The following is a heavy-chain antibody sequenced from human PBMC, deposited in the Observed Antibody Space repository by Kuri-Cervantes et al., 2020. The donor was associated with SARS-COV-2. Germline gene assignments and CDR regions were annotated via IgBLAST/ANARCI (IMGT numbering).Heavy chain of an antibody. CDR2: ISYDGSNK. V-gene: IGHV3-30-3*01. CDR3: ARDSVFYSSGWYYFGY. Sequence: GESLKISCAASGFTFSSYAMHWVRQAPGKGLEWVAVISYDGSNKYYADSVKGRFTISRDNSKNTLYLQMNSLRAEDTAVYYCARDSVFYSSGWYYFGYWGQGTLVTVSS. J-gene: IGHJ4*02. CDR1: GFTFSSYA. D-gene: IGHD6-19*01.